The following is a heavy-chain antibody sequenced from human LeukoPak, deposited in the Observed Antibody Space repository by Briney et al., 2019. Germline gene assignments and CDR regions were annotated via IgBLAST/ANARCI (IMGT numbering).Heavy chain of an antibody. V-gene: IGHV4-34*01. CDR2: INHSGST. D-gene: IGHD3-22*01. CDR3: ARSDYYDSTGYYPFDY. J-gene: IGHJ4*02. CDR1: GGSFSGYY. Sequence: TSETLSLTCAVYGGSFSGYYWSWIRQPPGKGLEWIGEINHSGSTNYNPSLKSRVTISVDTSKNQFSLKLSSVTAADTAVYYCARSDYYDSTGYYPFDYWGQGTLVTVSS.